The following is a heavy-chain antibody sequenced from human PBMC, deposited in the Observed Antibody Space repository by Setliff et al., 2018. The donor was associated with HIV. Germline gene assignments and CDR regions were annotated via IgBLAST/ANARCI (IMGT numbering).Heavy chain of an antibody. V-gene: IGHV4-34*01. CDR3: ARGLQVWADRLDP. CDR2: INHSGST. J-gene: IGHJ5*02. D-gene: IGHD3-16*01. CDR1: GGSFSGYF. Sequence: SETLSLTCAVYGGSFSGYFWSWIRQPPGKGLEWIGEINHSGSTNYNPSLKSRVTISVDTSKNQFSLKLSSVTAADTAVYYCARGLQVWADRLDPWGRGTQVTVSS.